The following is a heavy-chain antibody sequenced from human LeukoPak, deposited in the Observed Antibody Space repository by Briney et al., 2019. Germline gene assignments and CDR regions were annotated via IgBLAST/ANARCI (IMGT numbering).Heavy chain of an antibody. CDR1: GGSFSGYY. J-gene: IGHJ4*02. V-gene: IGHV4-34*01. CDR2: INHSGST. CDR3: ATVSWYSRLYYFDY. D-gene: IGHD6-13*01. Sequence: SETLSLTCAVYGGSFSGYYWSWIRQPPGKGLEWIGEINHSGSTNYNPSLKSRVTISVDTSKNQFSLKLSSVTAADTAVYYCATVSWYSRLYYFDYWGQGTLVTASP.